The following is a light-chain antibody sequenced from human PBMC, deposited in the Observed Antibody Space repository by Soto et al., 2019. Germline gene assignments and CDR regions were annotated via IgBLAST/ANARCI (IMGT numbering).Light chain of an antibody. Sequence: DIQMTQSPSSVSASVGDRVTITCRASQGISNYLAWYQQKPGTVPKLLIYAASTLQPGVPSRFSGSGSGTDFTLTISSLQPVDVATYYCQSYHSAPFAFGPGTKVDIK. CDR1: QGISNY. CDR2: AAS. J-gene: IGKJ3*01. V-gene: IGKV1-27*01. CDR3: QSYHSAPFA.